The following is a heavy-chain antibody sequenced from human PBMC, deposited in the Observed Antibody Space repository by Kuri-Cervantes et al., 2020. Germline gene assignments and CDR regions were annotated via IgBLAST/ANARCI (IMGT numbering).Heavy chain of an antibody. CDR3: AKGGDSGCETGVTV. CDR2: ISWDGGST. Sequence: GESLKISCAASGFTFDDYAMHWVRQAPGKGLEWVSLISWDGGSTYYADSVKGRFTISRDNAKNSLYLQMTSLRADDTALYYCAKGGDSGCETGVTVWGQGTLVTVSS. CDR1: GFTFDDYA. D-gene: IGHD5-12*01. V-gene: IGHV3-43D*03. J-gene: IGHJ4*02.